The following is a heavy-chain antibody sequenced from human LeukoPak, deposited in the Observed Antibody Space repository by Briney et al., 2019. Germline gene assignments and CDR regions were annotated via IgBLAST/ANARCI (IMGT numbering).Heavy chain of an antibody. D-gene: IGHD1-26*01. CDR1: GYTFTSYD. CDR2: MNPNSGNT. V-gene: IGHV1-8*01. CDR3: ARVIIVGATSFDY. J-gene: IGHJ4*02. Sequence: ASVKVSCKASGYTFTSYDINWVRQATGQGLEWMGWMNPNSGNTGYAQKFQGRVTMTRNTSISTAYMELSSLRSDDTTVYYCARVIIVGATSFDYWGQGTLVTVSS.